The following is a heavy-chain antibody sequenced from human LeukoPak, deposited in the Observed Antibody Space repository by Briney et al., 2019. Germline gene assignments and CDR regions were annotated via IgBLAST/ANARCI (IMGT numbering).Heavy chain of an antibody. V-gene: IGHV1-8*01. J-gene: IGHJ6*02. CDR3: ARGSELSRYCGGDCYYGMDV. D-gene: IGHD2-21*01. Sequence: ASVKVSCKASGYTFTSYDINWVRQATGQGLEWMGWMNPNSGNTGYAQKFQGRVTKTRNTSISTAYMELSSLRSEDTAVYYCARGSELSRYCGGDCYYGMDVWGQGTTVTVSS. CDR1: GYTFTSYD. CDR2: MNPNSGNT.